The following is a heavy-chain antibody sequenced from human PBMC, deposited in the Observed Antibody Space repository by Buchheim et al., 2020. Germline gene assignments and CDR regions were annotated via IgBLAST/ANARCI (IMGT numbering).Heavy chain of an antibody. D-gene: IGHD3-22*01. CDR1: GFTFRSYE. V-gene: IGHV3-48*03. J-gene: IGHJ4*02. CDR3: ARETFYYDSSGYYHHYFDY. Sequence: EVQLVESGGDLVQPGGSLRLSCAASGFTFRSYEMNWVRQAPGKGLEWLSYISSSGSTIYYADYVKGRVSSSRDNAKKSLFRQMNSLRAEDTAVYYCARETFYYDSSGYYHHYFDYWGQGTL. CDR2: ISSSGSTI.